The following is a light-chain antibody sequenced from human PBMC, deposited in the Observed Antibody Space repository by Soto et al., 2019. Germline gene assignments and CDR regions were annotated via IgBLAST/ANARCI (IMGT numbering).Light chain of an antibody. CDR2: KAS. V-gene: IGKV1-5*03. Sequence: DIQMTQSPSTLSGSVGDRVTITCRASQTISSWLAWYQQKPGKAPKLLIYKASTLKSGVPSRFSGSGSGTEFTLPISRLQPDDFATYSCQHYNSYSEAFGQGTKVDIK. CDR3: QHYNSYSEA. J-gene: IGKJ1*01. CDR1: QTISSW.